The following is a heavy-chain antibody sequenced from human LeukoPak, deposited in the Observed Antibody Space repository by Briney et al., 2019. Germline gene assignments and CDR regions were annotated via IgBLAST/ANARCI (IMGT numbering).Heavy chain of an antibody. D-gene: IGHD6-19*01. Sequence: GGSLRLSCAASGFTFSTYWMSWVRRAPGKGLVWVSRVNGDGSSSTYADSVKGRFTISRDSAKNTLYLQMNSLRVGDTAVYYCARVLAVAGNTYPFDYWGQGTLVTVSS. V-gene: IGHV3-74*01. CDR2: VNGDGSSS. J-gene: IGHJ4*02. CDR3: ARVLAVAGNTYPFDY. CDR1: GFTFSTYW.